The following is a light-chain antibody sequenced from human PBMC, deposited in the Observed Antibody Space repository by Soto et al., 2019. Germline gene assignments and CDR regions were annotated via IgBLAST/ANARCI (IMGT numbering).Light chain of an antibody. Sequence: QPVLTQSPSASASLGASDKLTCTLSSGHSTYTIAWHQQQPEKGPRYLMNLNSDGSYTKGDGIPDRFSGSSSGAERYLTISSLQSKDGADYYCQAWGTGYVVFGGGSQLTVL. CDR1: SGHSTYT. CDR2: LNSDGSY. V-gene: IGLV4-69*01. CDR3: QAWGTGYVV. J-gene: IGLJ2*01.